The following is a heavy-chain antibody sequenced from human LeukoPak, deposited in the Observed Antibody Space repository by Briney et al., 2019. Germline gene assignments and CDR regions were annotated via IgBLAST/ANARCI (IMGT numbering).Heavy chain of an antibody. CDR3: ASWWARGYYMDV. J-gene: IGHJ6*03. CDR1: GGSISSSSYY. D-gene: IGHD2-8*02. CDR2: IYYSGST. V-gene: IGHV4-39*01. Sequence: PSETLSLTCTVSGGSISSSSYYWGWIRQPPGKGLEWIGSIYYSGSTYHNPSLKSRVTISVDTSKNQFSLKLSSVTAADTAVYYCASWWARGYYMDVWGKGTTVTDSS.